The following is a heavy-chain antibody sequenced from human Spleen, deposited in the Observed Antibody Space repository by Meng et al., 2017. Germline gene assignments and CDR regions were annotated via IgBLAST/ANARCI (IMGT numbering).Heavy chain of an antibody. CDR3: ARSPGLRDSYFDY. Sequence: GESLKISCAASGFTFSSYAMHWVRQAPGKGLEWVAGISYDENNKYSADSVKGRVTISRDKSKNTLYLQMNRLRAEDTAIYYCARSPGLRDSYFDYWGQGTLVTVSS. V-gene: IGHV3-30*04. CDR1: GFTFSSYA. CDR2: ISYDENNK. J-gene: IGHJ4*02.